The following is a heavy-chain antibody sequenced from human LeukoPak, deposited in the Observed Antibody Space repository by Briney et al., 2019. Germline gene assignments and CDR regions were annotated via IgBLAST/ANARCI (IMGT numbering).Heavy chain of an antibody. J-gene: IGHJ4*02. D-gene: IGHD6-6*01. CDR2: ISYDGNNK. V-gene: IGHV3-30*18. CDR3: AKGLRAARIPPDY. CDR1: GFTFSNYG. Sequence: GRSLRLSCAASGFTFSNYGMHWVRQAPGKGLEWVAVISYDGNNKYYADSVKGRLTISRDNSQNTLYLQMNSLRGEDTAVYYCAKGLRAARIPPDYWGQGTLVTVSS.